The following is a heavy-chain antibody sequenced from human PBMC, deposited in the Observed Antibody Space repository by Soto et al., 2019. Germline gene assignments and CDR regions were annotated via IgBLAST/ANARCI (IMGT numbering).Heavy chain of an antibody. Sequence: SETLSLTCTVSGGSISSGGYYWSWIRQHPGKGLEWIGYIYYSGSTYYNTSLKSRVTISVDTSKKQFSLKLSSVTAADTAVYYCARDRGYFDWLLFDYWGQGTLVTVSS. V-gene: IGHV4-31*03. CDR2: IYYSGST. CDR3: ARDRGYFDWLLFDY. CDR1: GGSISSGGYY. J-gene: IGHJ4*02. D-gene: IGHD3-9*01.